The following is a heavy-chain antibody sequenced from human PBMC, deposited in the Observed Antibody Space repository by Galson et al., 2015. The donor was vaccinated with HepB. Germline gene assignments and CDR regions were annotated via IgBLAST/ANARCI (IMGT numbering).Heavy chain of an antibody. CDR2: IYHSGST. Sequence: ETLSLTCAVSGGSISSSNWWRWVRQPPGKGLEWIGEIYHSGSTNYNPSLKSRVTISVDKSKNQFSLKLSPVTAADTAVYYCARKGDSSGYYSHAEYFQHWGQGTLVTVSS. J-gene: IGHJ1*01. CDR1: GGSISSSNW. V-gene: IGHV4-4*02. CDR3: ARKGDSSGYYSHAEYFQH. D-gene: IGHD3-22*01.